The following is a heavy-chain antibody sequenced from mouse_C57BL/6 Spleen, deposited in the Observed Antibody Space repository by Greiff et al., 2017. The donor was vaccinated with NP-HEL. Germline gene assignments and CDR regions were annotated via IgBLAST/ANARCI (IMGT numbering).Heavy chain of an antibody. V-gene: IGHV1-61*01. CDR2: IYPSDSET. J-gene: IGHJ2*01. Sequence: QVQLQQPGAELVRPGSSVKLSCKASGYTFTSYWMDWVKQRPGQGLEWIGNIYPSDSETHYNQKFKDKATLTVDKSSSTAYMQLSSLTSEDSAVSYFATAWGCPYYFDYWGQGTPLTVSS. CDR3: ATAWGCPYYFDY. CDR1: GYTFTSYW. D-gene: IGHD4-1*01.